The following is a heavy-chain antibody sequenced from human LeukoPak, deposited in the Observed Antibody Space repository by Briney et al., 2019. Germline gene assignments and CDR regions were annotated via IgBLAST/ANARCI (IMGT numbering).Heavy chain of an antibody. CDR1: GYTFTNYY. V-gene: IGHV1-46*01. Sequence: ASVKVSCKASGYTFTNYYIHWVRQAPGQGLEWMGIIIPSGGSTSSAQKFQGRVTMTGDTSTSTVYMDLSSLRSEDTAVYYCARSIVVVTGPDYGMDVWGQGTTVTVSS. J-gene: IGHJ6*02. CDR3: ARSIVVVTGPDYGMDV. CDR2: IIPSGGST. D-gene: IGHD2-21*02.